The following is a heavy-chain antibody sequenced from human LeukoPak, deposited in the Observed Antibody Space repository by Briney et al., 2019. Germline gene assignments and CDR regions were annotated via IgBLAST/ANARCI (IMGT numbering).Heavy chain of an antibody. D-gene: IGHD2-8*01. J-gene: IGHJ4*02. CDR3: ARNFHQCTQAACYDY. CDR2: ITGCGDRA. Sequence: GGSLRLSCAASGFTFSSYAITWVRHAPGKGLEWVAVITGCGDRAYYADSLKGRFTISRDNSKSTLYLQMNRLRAEDTAVYSCARNFHQCTQAACYDYWGQGALVTVSS. V-gene: IGHV3-23*01. CDR1: GFTFSSYA.